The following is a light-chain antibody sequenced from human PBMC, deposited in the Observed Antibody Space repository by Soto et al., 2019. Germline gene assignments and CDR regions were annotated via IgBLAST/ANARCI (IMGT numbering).Light chain of an antibody. J-gene: IGKJ4*01. V-gene: IGKV3-11*01. Sequence: EIVLTQSPATLSLSPGERATLSCRASQSVSSYLAWYQQKPGQAPRLLIYDASNRATGIPARFSGSGSGTDFTLTISSLEPEDFAVYYCQQRSNWPPFTFGGGTKAEIK. CDR1: QSVSSY. CDR3: QQRSNWPPFT. CDR2: DAS.